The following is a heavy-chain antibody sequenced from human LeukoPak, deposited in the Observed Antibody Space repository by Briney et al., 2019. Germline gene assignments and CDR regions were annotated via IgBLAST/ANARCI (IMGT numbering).Heavy chain of an antibody. CDR1: GFTFDDYA. V-gene: IGHV3-9*01. Sequence: PGRSLRLSCAASGFTFDDYAMHWVRQAPGKGLEWVSGITWNSGDIVYADSVKGRFTISRDNAKNSLYLQMNSLRAEDTALYYCAKDTCISTSCSNDYWGQGTLVTVSS. CDR3: AKDTCISTSCSNDY. D-gene: IGHD2-2*01. CDR2: ITWNSGDI. J-gene: IGHJ4*02.